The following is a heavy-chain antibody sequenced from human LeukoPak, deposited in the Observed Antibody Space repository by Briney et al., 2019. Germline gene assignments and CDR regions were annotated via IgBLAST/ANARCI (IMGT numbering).Heavy chain of an antibody. J-gene: IGHJ3*02. D-gene: IGHD3-9*01. CDR2: INSNSGGT. CDR1: GYTFTGYY. V-gene: IGHV1-2*02. CDR3: ARDRGVGVLRYFDWPPWAFDI. Sequence: ASVKVSCKASGYTFTGYYMHWVRQAPGQGLEWMGWINSNSGGTNYAQKLQGRVTMTRDTSISTAYMELSRLRSDDTAVYYCARDRGVGVLRYFDWPPWAFDIWGQGTMVTVSS.